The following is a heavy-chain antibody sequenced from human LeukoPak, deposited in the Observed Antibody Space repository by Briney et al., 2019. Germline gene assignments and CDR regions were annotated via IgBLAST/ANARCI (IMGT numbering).Heavy chain of an antibody. D-gene: IGHD5-12*01. V-gene: IGHV1-18*01. Sequence: ASVKVSCKASGYTFTSYGISWVRQAPGQGLEWMGRISAYNGNTNYAQKLQGRVTMTTDTSTSTAYMELSSLRSEDTAVYYCARSTRSYSGYDFPAYWGQGTLVTVSS. J-gene: IGHJ4*02. CDR2: ISAYNGNT. CDR1: GYTFTSYG. CDR3: ARSTRSYSGYDFPAY.